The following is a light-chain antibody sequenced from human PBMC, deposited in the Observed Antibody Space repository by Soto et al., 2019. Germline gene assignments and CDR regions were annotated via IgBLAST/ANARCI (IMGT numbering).Light chain of an antibody. CDR3: QQYYSTPYT. CDR1: QSVLYSSNNKNY. V-gene: IGKV4-1*01. CDR2: WAS. Sequence: DIVMTQSPDSLAVSLGERATINCKSSQSVLYSSNNKNYLAWYQQKPGQPPKLLIYWASTRESGLPDRFSGSGSGTDFTLTIRSLQAEDVAIYYCQQYYSTPYTFGQGTKLEIK. J-gene: IGKJ2*01.